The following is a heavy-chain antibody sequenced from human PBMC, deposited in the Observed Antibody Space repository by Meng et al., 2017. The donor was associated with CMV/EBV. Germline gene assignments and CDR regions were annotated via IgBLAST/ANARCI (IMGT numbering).Heavy chain of an antibody. CDR3: ASTVPLLRKWELQGGDAFDI. D-gene: IGHD1-26*01. CDR1: GGTFSSYA. CDR2: IIPIFGTA. Sequence: SVKVSCKASGGTFSSYAISWVRQAPGQGLEWMGGIIPIFGTANYAQKFQGGVTITTDESTSTAYMELSSLRSEDTAVYYCASTVPLLRKWELQGGDAFDIWGQGTMVTVSS. J-gene: IGHJ3*02. V-gene: IGHV1-69*05.